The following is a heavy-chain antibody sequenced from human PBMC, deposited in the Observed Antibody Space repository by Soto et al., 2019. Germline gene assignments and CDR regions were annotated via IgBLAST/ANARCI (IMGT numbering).Heavy chain of an antibody. V-gene: IGHV4-59*01. CDR3: AIVPAVVGD. CDR1: VDSISRYY. J-gene: IGHJ4*02. Sequence: SVTLSHTCSVSVDSISRYYWSWIRQPPGKGLEWIGYIYYSGTTNYNPSLRSRATLSIDTSKNQFSLKLTSVTTADTAIYYCAIVPAVVGDWGQGTPVTVCS. D-gene: IGHD2-15*01. CDR2: IYYSGTT.